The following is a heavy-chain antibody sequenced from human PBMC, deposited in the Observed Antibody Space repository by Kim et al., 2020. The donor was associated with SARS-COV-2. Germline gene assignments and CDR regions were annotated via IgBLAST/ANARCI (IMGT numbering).Heavy chain of an antibody. D-gene: IGHD6-13*01. V-gene: IGHV4-59*08. CDR3: ARRIAAAGAFDI. Sequence: SETLSLTCTVSGGSISSYYWSWIRQPPGKGLEWIGYIYYSGSTNYNPSLKSRVTISVDTSKNQFSLKLSSVTAADTAVYYCARRIAAAGAFDIWGQGTMVTVSS. CDR2: IYYSGST. CDR1: GGSISSYY. J-gene: IGHJ3*02.